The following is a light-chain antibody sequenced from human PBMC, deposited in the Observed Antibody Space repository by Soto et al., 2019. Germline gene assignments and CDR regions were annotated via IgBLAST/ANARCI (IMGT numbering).Light chain of an antibody. V-gene: IGKV3-20*01. CDR2: GAS. CDR1: QSVSNNY. J-gene: IGKJ4*01. CDR3: QQYGTSPVT. Sequence: EIVLTQSPGTLSLSPGERATLSCRASQSVSNNYLAWYQQKPGQAPRLLIYGASSWATGIPDRFSGSGSGTDFTLTISRLEPEDFAVYYCQQYGTSPVTFAGGTKVDMK.